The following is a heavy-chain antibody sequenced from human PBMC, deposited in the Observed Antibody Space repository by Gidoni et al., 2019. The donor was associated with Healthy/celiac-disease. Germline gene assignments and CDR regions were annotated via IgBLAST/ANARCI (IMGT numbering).Heavy chain of an antibody. V-gene: IGHV4-34*01. CDR2: LNHSGST. J-gene: IGHJ4*02. Sequence: QVQLPQWGAGLLKPSQTLSLTCAVYGVSFSGYYWSWIRQPPGKGPEWIGELNHSGSTNYNPARKSRVTISVDTSKNQFSLKLSAVTAADTAVDYCARRCRMSCLYYLDYWGQGTLVTVSS. CDR3: ARRCRMSCLYYLDY. D-gene: IGHD2-15*01. CDR1: GVSFSGYY.